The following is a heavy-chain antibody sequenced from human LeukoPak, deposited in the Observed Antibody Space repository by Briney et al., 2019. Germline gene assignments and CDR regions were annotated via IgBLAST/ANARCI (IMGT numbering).Heavy chain of an antibody. CDR1: GFSFSSYG. V-gene: IGHV3-74*01. CDR3: ARDVQGGYCSSASCYSDY. CDR2: MNSDGSST. J-gene: IGHJ4*02. D-gene: IGHD2-2*01. Sequence: PGGSLRLSCAASGFSFSSYGMHWVRQAPGQGLVWVSRMNSDGSSTIYADSVIGRFTISGDNSKNTLSLQMNSLRVDDTAVYYCARDVQGGYCSSASCYSDYWGQGTLVTVSS.